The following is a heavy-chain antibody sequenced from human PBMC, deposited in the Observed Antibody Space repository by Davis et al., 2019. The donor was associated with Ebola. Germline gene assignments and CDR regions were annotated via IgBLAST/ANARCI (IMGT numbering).Heavy chain of an antibody. Sequence: AASVKVSCKASGGTFSSYAISWVRQAPGQGLEWMGGIIPIFGTANYAQKLQGRVTMTTDTSTSTAYMELRSLRSDDTAVYYCARGLSEDIVLMVYTLFDYWGQGTLVTVSS. CDR2: IIPIFGTA. D-gene: IGHD2-8*01. J-gene: IGHJ4*02. V-gene: IGHV1-69*05. CDR1: GGTFSSYA. CDR3: ARGLSEDIVLMVYTLFDY.